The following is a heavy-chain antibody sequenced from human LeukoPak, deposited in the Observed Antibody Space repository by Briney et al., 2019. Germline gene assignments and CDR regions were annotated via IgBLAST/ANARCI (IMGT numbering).Heavy chain of an antibody. CDR3: ARGSKYYYDSSGSGGDFDY. CDR2: VYPGDSDT. V-gene: IGHV5-51*01. Sequence: GDSLKISCKGSGYSFTSYWIGWVRQMPGKGLEWMGIVYPGDSDTIYSPSFQGQVTISADKSISTAYLQWSSLKASDTAMYYCARGSKYYYDSSGSGGDFDYWGQGTLVTVSS. D-gene: IGHD3-22*01. CDR1: GYSFTSYW. J-gene: IGHJ4*02.